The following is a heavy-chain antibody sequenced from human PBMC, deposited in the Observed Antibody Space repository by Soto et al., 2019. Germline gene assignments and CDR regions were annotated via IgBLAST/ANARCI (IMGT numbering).Heavy chain of an antibody. CDR3: ARALYRSGTYYAFDW. J-gene: IGHJ4*02. CDR1: GYTPTNYD. Sequence: QVPLVQSGAEVKKPGASVTVSCKTSGYTPTNYDIGWVRQAPGQGLEWMGWISAYNGNTNSAQKLQGRLTMTTDTSARTAYVELRSLGSDDMAVYYCARALYRSGTYYAFDWWGQGTLVTVSS. V-gene: IGHV1-18*03. D-gene: IGHD1-26*01. CDR2: ISAYNGNT.